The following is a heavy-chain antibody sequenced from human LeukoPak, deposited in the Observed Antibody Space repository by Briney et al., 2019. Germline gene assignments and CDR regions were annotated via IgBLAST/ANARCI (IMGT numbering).Heavy chain of an antibody. V-gene: IGHV1-24*01. Sequence: ASVKVSCKVSGYTLTELSMHWVRQAPGEGLEWMGGFDPEDGETIYAQKFQGRVTMTEDTSTDTAYMELRSLRSDDTAVYYCAREGAYYYGSGSYRVNDYWGQGTLVTVSS. J-gene: IGHJ4*02. CDR3: AREGAYYYGSGSYRVNDY. D-gene: IGHD3-10*01. CDR2: FDPEDGET. CDR1: GYTLTELS.